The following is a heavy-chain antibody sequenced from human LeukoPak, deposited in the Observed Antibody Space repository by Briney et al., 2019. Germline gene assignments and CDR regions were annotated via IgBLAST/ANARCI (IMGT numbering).Heavy chain of an antibody. Sequence: PGGSLRLSCAVPGLTISKSWMSWVRQAPGKGLEWVANIDPDGSDIYYVDSVKGRFTVSRDNAKNSLYLQMNSLRVEDTGTYYCIRGSSSYWGQGTLVTV. CDR3: IRGSSSY. CDR2: IDPDGSDI. CDR1: GLTISKSW. J-gene: IGHJ4*02. V-gene: IGHV3-7*04.